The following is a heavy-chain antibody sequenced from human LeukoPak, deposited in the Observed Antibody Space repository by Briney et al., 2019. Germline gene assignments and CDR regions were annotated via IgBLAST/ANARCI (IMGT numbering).Heavy chain of an antibody. Sequence: PSGTLSLTCTVSGGSIGTYYWSWIRQSPGKGLEWIGYIYVTGTRYNPYLQSRVTISVDRSRNQFFLKMSSETAADTAVYYCARHIGGGIEDMDVWGKGTKVIVSS. CDR1: GGSIGTYY. D-gene: IGHD3-16*02. CDR2: IYVTGT. CDR3: ARHIGGGIEDMDV. J-gene: IGHJ6*03. V-gene: IGHV4-59*08.